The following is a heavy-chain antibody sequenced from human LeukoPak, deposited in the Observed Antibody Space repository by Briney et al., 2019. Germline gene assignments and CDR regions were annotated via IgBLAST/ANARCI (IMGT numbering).Heavy chain of an antibody. V-gene: IGHV1-69*01. CDR3: ARGANLDIVVVPAAMNWFDP. CDR1: GGTFSSYA. D-gene: IGHD2-2*01. Sequence: SVKVSCRASGGTFSSYAISWVRQAPGQGLEWVGGIIPIFGTANYAQKFQGRVTITADESTSTAYMVLSSLRSEDTAVYYCARGANLDIVVVPAAMNWFDPWGQGTLVTVSS. CDR2: IIPIFGTA. J-gene: IGHJ5*02.